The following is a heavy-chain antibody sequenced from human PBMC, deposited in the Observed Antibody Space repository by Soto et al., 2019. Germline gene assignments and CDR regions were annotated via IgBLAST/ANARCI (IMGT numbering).Heavy chain of an antibody. V-gene: IGHV4-34*01. CDR3: ARDRSYNWNDVASGRDYYYYYMDV. Sequence: PSETLSLTCAVYGGSFSGYYWSWIRQPPGKGLEWIGEINHSGSTNYNPSLKSRVTISVDTSKNQFSLKLSSVTAADTAVYYCARDRSYNWNDVASGRDYYYYYMDVWGKGTTVTVSS. CDR2: INHSGST. CDR1: GGSFSGYY. D-gene: IGHD1-1*01. J-gene: IGHJ6*03.